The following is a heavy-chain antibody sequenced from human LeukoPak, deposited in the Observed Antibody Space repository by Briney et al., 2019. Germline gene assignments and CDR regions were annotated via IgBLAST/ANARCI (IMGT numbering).Heavy chain of an antibody. CDR1: GFTFSTYV. V-gene: IGHV3-30*01. CDR3: AKSPGSGWSVNYFDY. CDR2: ILFDGSNK. J-gene: IGHJ4*02. Sequence: GRSLRLSCAASGFTFSTYVMHWVRQATGKGLQWGAVILFDGSNKHYADSVKGRFIISRDNSKHTLYLQMNSLTAEDTAVYYCAKSPGSGWSVNYFDYWGQGTLVTVSS. D-gene: IGHD6-19*01.